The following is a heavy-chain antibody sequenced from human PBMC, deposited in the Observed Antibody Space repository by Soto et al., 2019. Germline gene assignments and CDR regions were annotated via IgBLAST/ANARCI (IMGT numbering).Heavy chain of an antibody. J-gene: IGHJ4*02. V-gene: IGHV1-18*01. D-gene: IGHD2-2*01. Sequence: GASVKVSCKASGYTFTSYGISWVRQAPGQGLEWMGWISANNGNTGYARKLQGRVTMTRDTSISTAYMELNSLTSEDTALYYCSRGPPESTGVWGQGTLVTVSS. CDR3: SRGPPESTGV. CDR1: GYTFTSYG. CDR2: ISANNGNT.